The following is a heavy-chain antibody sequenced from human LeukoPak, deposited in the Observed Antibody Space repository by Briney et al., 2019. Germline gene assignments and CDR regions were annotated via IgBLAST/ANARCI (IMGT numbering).Heavy chain of an antibody. V-gene: IGHV1-8*01. Sequence: ASVNVSCKASGYSFTSYAINWVRQATGQGLEWMGWMNPSNGNTGFAQKFQGRLTMTRDTSISTAYMELSSLTSEDTAVYFCARGSSEEMATIAYWGQGTLVTVSS. CDR1: GYSFTSYA. D-gene: IGHD5-24*01. J-gene: IGHJ4*02. CDR3: ARGSSEEMATIAY. CDR2: MNPSNGNT.